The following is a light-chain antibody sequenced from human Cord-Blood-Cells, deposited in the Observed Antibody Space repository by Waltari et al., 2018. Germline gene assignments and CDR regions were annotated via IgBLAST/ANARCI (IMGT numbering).Light chain of an antibody. CDR1: QSVSSY. CDR2: DAS. CDR3: QQRSNWPPYT. J-gene: IGKJ2*01. V-gene: IGKV3-11*01. Sequence: EIVLKQSPATLSLSPGERATLSCMASQSVSSYLAWYQQKPVQAPRLLIYDASNRATGIPARFSGSGSGTDFTLTISSLEPEDFAVYYCQQRSNWPPYTFGQGTKLEIK.